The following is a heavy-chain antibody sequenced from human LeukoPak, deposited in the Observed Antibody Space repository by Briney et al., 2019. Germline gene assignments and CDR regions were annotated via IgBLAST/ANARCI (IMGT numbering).Heavy chain of an antibody. J-gene: IGHJ6*03. Sequence: GGSLRLSCVASGFTFSTYAMSWVRQAPGRGLEWVSSISGSGRKKYYADSVKGPFYISRDNSKNTLYLQMNSLRAEDTAVYYCARDGADFGYDFWSGYYWYMDVWGKGTTVTVSS. CDR2: ISGSGRKK. D-gene: IGHD3-3*01. CDR1: GFTFSTYA. V-gene: IGHV3-23*01. CDR3: ARDGADFGYDFWSGYYWYMDV.